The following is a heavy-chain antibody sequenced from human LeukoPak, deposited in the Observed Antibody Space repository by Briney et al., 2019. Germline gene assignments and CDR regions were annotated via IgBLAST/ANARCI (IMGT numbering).Heavy chain of an antibody. Sequence: SETLSLTCIVSGDSISRYYWSWIRQPPGKGLEWIGYIYYSGSTNYNPSLKSRVTISVDTSKNQFSLKLSSVTAADTAVYYCARVRDYYDSSGYYYKDNWFDPWGQGTLVTVSS. V-gene: IGHV4-59*01. CDR2: IYYSGST. CDR1: GDSISRYY. CDR3: ARVRDYYDSSGYYYKDNWFDP. J-gene: IGHJ5*02. D-gene: IGHD3-22*01.